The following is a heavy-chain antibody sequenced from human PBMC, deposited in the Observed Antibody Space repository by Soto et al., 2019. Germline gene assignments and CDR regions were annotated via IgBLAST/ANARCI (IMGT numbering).Heavy chain of an antibody. J-gene: IGHJ6*02. CDR3: ASTPRITGTTYYYYVMDV. CDR2: IYPGDSDT. Sequence: PGESLKISCKGSGYSFTSYWIGWVRQMPGKGLEWMGIIYPGDSDTRYSPSFQGQVTISADKSISTAYLQWSSLKASDTAMYYCASTPRITGTTYYYYVMDVWGQGTTVTVSS. D-gene: IGHD1-7*01. CDR1: GYSFTSYW. V-gene: IGHV5-51*01.